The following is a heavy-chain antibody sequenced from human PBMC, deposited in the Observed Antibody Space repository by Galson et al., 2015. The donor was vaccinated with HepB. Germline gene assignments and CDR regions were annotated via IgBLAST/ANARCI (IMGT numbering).Heavy chain of an antibody. V-gene: IGHV1-18*01. CDR1: GYTFTSYG. Sequence: CKASGYTFTSYGISWVRQAPGQGLEWMGWISAYNGNTNYAQKLRGRVTMTTDTSTSTAYMELRSLRSDDTAVYYCARRSRVGATKVFDYWGQGTLVTVSS. J-gene: IGHJ4*02. CDR2: ISAYNGNT. D-gene: IGHD1-26*01. CDR3: ARRSRVGATKVFDY.